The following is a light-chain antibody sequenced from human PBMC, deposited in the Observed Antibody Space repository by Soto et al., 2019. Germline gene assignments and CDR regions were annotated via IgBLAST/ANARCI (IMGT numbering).Light chain of an antibody. CDR1: ALPKQY. V-gene: IGLV3-25*02. J-gene: IGLJ1*01. Sequence: SYELTQPPPVSVSPGPTARITCSGDALPKQYAYWYQQKPGQAPVVVICKDNERPSGVPEGFSGSSSGTTVTLTISGVQAEDEADYYCQSSDSSGRYPYVFGTGTKV. CDR3: QSSDSSGRYPYV. CDR2: KDN.